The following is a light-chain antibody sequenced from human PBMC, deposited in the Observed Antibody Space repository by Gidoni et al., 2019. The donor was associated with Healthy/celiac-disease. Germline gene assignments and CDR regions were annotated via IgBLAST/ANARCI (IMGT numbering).Light chain of an antibody. V-gene: IGKV3-20*01. CDR3: QQYGSS. J-gene: IGKJ4*01. Sequence: IVLTQSPGTLSLSPGESATLSCRASQSVSSSYLAWYQQKPGQAPRLLTYGASSSATGIPDRCSGSGSWTDFTLTISRLEPEDFAVYYCQQYGSSFGGGTKVEIK. CDR2: GAS. CDR1: QSVSSSY.